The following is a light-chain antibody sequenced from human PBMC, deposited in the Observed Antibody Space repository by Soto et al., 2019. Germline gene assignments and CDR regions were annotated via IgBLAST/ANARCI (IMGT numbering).Light chain of an antibody. CDR1: QSVGTK. Sequence: IVMTQSPATLSVSPGERATLSCRASQSVGTKLAWYQQTRGQAPRLLIYGASNRATGVPARFSGSVSGTEFTPTISSLQSEDFAVYYCQQYSSWLWTFGQGTKVDIK. J-gene: IGKJ1*01. V-gene: IGKV3-15*01. CDR3: QQYSSWLWT. CDR2: GAS.